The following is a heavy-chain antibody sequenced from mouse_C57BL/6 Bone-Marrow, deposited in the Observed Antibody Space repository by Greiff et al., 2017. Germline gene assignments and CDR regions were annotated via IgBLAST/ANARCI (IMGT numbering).Heavy chain of an antibody. CDR3: ARAPNYGNYGAMDY. CDR2: ISDGGSYT. D-gene: IGHD2-1*01. CDR1: GFTFSSYA. J-gene: IGHJ4*01. V-gene: IGHV5-4*03. Sequence: EVKLVESGGGLVKPGGSLKLSCAASGFTFSSYAMSWVRQTPEKRLEWVATISDGGSYTYYPDNVKGRFTISRDNAKNNLYLQMSHLKSEDTAMYYCARAPNYGNYGAMDYWGQGTSVTVSS.